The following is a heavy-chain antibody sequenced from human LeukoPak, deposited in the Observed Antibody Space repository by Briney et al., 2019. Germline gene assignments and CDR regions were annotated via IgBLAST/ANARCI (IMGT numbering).Heavy chain of an antibody. CDR1: GFTFSSYW. CDR2: IKQDGSEK. Sequence: GGSLRLSCAASGFTFSSYWMSWVRQAPGRGLEWVANIKQDGSEKYYVDSVKGRFTISRDNAKNSLYLQMDSLRAEDTAVYYCARIRKAGYSYGSYYYYGMDVWGQGTTVTVPS. CDR3: ARIRKAGYSYGSYYYYGMDV. V-gene: IGHV3-7*04. D-gene: IGHD5-18*01. J-gene: IGHJ6*02.